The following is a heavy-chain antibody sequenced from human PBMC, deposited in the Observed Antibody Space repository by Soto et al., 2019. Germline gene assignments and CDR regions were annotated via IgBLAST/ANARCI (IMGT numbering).Heavy chain of an antibody. D-gene: IGHD5-12*01. V-gene: IGHV4-31*03. CDR3: ARDNGYGHFDS. CDR2: MFYSGST. CDR1: GASISSGRSY. Sequence: TLSPTCNVSGASISSGRSYWSWIRQHPGKGLEWIGYMFYSGSTYYHPSLKSRVNISADTSKNQFSLRLTSVTPADTAVYYCARDNGYGHFDSWGQGTLVTVSS. J-gene: IGHJ4*02.